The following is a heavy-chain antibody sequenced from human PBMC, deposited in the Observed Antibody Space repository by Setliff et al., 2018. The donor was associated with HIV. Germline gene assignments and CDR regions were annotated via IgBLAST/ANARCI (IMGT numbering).Heavy chain of an antibody. D-gene: IGHD5-18*01. CDR1: GYTFISYG. V-gene: IGHV1-18*01. Sequence: ASVKVSCKASGYTFISYGITWVRQAPGQGLEWMGWISGYNGNTKYAQNVQGRVTMTTDTSTSTAYMELRSLRYDDTAVYYCARDPRSGYDSDTAMVTVYYYYMDVWGKGTTVTVSS. CDR2: ISGYNGNT. J-gene: IGHJ6*03. CDR3: ARDPRSGYDSDTAMVTVYYYYMDV.